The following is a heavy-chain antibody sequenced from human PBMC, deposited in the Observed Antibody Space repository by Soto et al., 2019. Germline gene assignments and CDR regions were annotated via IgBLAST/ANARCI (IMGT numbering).Heavy chain of an antibody. J-gene: IGHJ6*02. CDR2: IDPSDSYT. CDR3: ASRDGYKTSYYYGMDV. CDR1: GYSFTSYW. D-gene: IGHD5-12*01. V-gene: IGHV5-10-1*01. Sequence: GESLKISCKGSGYSFTSYWISWVRQIPGKGLEWMGRIDPSDSYTNYSPSFQGHVTISADKSISTAYLQWSSLKASDTAMYYCASRDGYKTSYYYGMDVWGQGTTVTVSS.